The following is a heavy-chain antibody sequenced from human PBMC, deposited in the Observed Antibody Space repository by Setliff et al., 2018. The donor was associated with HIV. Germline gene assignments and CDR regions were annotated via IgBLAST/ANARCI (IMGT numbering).Heavy chain of an antibody. CDR1: GRSLSGYY. J-gene: IGHJ6*03. V-gene: IGHV4-34*01. Sequence: SETLSLTCAVYGRSLSGYYWSWIRQPPGKGLEWIGEINQSGSTNYNPSLKSRVTISVDTSKNQFSLRLSSVTAADTAVYYCARGVNPTYYDFWSGNYMRKYYYYYMDVWGKGTTVTVSS. D-gene: IGHD3-3*01. CDR2: INQSGST. CDR3: ARGVNPTYYDFWSGNYMRKYYYYYMDV.